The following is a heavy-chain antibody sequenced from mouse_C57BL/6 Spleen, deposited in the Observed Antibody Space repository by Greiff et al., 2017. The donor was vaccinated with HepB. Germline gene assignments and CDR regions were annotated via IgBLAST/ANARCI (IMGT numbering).Heavy chain of an antibody. CDR1: GYSFTGYF. CDR3: ARTTSRGGSSPYAMDY. V-gene: IGHV1-20*01. D-gene: IGHD1-1*01. Sequence: VQLKQSGPELVKPGDSVKISCKASGYSFTGYFMNWVMQSHGKSLEWIGRINPYNGDTFYNQKFKGKATLTVDKSSSTAHMELRSLTSEDSAVYYCARTTSRGGSSPYAMDYWGQGTSVTVSS. CDR2: INPYNGDT. J-gene: IGHJ4*01.